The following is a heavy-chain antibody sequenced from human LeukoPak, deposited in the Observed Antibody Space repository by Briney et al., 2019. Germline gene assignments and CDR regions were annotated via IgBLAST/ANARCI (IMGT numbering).Heavy chain of an antibody. V-gene: IGHV1-69-2*01. J-gene: IGHJ4*02. Sequence: ASVKVSCKVSGYTFTDYYMHWVQQAPGKGLEWMGLVDPEDGETIYAEKFQGRVTITADTSTDTAYMELSSLRSEDTAVYYCATGPYKFNFDYWGQGTLVTVSS. D-gene: IGHD3-10*01. CDR2: VDPEDGET. CDR3: ATGPYKFNFDY. CDR1: GYTFTDYY.